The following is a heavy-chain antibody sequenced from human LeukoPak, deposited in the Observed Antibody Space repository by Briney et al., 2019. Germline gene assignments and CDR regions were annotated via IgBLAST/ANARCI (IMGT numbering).Heavy chain of an antibody. D-gene: IGHD1-26*01. J-gene: IGHJ4*02. Sequence: ASVKVSCKASGYTFTSYVISWVRQAPGQGLEWMGWISAYNGNTNYAQKLQGRVTMTTDTSTSTAYMELRSLRSDDTAVYYCARDPGVVGATNFDYWGQGTLVTVSS. CDR3: ARDPGVVGATNFDY. CDR1: GYTFTSYV. CDR2: ISAYNGNT. V-gene: IGHV1-18*01.